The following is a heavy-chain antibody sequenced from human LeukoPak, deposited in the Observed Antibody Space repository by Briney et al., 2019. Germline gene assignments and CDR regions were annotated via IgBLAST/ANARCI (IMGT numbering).Heavy chain of an antibody. CDR2: INPNSGGT. Sequence: ASVRVSCKASGYTFTGYYMHWVRQAPGQGLEWMGWINPNSGGTNYAQKFQGRVTMTRDTSISTAYMELSRLRSDDTAVYYCARDPAIVVVPAAMRLGLNYWGQGTLVTVSS. D-gene: IGHD2-2*01. CDR3: ARDPAIVVVPAAMRLGLNY. V-gene: IGHV1-2*02. J-gene: IGHJ4*02. CDR1: GYTFTGYY.